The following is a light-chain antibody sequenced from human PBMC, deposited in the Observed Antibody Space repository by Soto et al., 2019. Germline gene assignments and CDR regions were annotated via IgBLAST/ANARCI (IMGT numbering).Light chain of an antibody. CDR3: QQYGDSSWT. CDR2: GVS. V-gene: IGKV3-20*01. Sequence: ELVLTQSPVALSLSSGERATLSCRASQSVSSTLFTWYQQKPGQPPRLLIYGVSSRATVIPDRLRGSGSGTDFTLTISRVEPEYFAVYFCQQYGDSSWTFGQGSRVEIK. J-gene: IGKJ1*01. CDR1: QSVSSTL.